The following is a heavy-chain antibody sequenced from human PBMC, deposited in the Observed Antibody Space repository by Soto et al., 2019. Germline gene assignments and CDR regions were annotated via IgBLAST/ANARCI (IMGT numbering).Heavy chain of an antibody. J-gene: IGHJ4*02. CDR1: GASISYGGFS. V-gene: IGHV4-30-2*06. Sequence: SETLSLTCTVSGASISYGGFSWSWIRQSPGKGLEWIGYISHLENTYFHPSFKSRLTMSIDRSRNQFSLNLSSVTAADRAVYYCARDGVAVTTGISGYWGQGTLVTVSS. CDR3: ARDGVAVTTGISGY. CDR2: ISHLENT. D-gene: IGHD4-4*01.